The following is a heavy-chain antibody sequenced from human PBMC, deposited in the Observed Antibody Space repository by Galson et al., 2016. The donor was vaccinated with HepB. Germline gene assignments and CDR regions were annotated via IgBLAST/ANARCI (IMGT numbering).Heavy chain of an antibody. CDR1: GFIFSKAW. J-gene: IGHJ4*02. V-gene: IGHV3-15*01. Sequence: SLRISCAASGFIFSKAWMTWVRQAPGKGLEWVGRIKSKAEGGATDYGAPVKGRFTISRDDSKNTLYLQMNRLKAEDTAVYYCTTDVYWGQGTLVTVSS. CDR2: IKSKAEGGAT. CDR3: TTDVY.